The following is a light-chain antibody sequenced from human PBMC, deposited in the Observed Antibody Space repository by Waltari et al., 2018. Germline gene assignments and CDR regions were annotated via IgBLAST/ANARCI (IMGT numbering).Light chain of an antibody. CDR3: AVWDDSLNGRV. J-gene: IGLJ3*02. V-gene: IGLV1-44*01. CDR1: NSNIGSNT. CDR2: SSK. Sequence: QSVLTQPPSASGTPGQRVTISCSGRNSNIGSNTVNWYQQLPGTAPKLLIYSSKQRPSGVPDRFSASTSGTSASLAISGLQSEDEADYYCAVWDDSLNGRVFGGGTKLTVL.